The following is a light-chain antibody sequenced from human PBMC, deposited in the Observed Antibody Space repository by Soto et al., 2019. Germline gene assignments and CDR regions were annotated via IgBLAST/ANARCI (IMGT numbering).Light chain of an antibody. CDR3: QHRSNWPPWT. CDR2: DAS. CDR1: QSVSSN. J-gene: IGKJ1*01. Sequence: EIVMTQSPATLSVSPGERATLSCRASQSVSSNLAWYQQKPGQAPRLLISDASTRATGIPARFSGSGSGTEFTLTVSSLQSEDFAVYYCQHRSNWPPWTFGQGTKVDIK. V-gene: IGKV3-15*01.